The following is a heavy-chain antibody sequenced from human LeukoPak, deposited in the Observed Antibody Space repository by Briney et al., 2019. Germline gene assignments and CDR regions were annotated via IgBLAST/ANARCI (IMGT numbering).Heavy chain of an antibody. V-gene: IGHV1-2*02. J-gene: IGHJ5*02. CDR1: GHTFTGYY. CDR3: ARSRMVRGVMSWFDP. D-gene: IGHD3-10*01. Sequence: GASVKVSCKASGHTFTGYYMHWVRQAPGQGLEWMGWIDPNSGGTNYAQKFQDRVTMTRDTSISTAYMELSRLRSDDTAVYYCARSRMVRGVMSWFDPWGQGTLVTVSS. CDR2: IDPNSGGT.